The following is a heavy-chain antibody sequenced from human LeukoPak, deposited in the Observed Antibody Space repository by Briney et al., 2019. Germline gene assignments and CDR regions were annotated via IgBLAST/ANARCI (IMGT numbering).Heavy chain of an antibody. Sequence: GGSLRLSCAASGFTVSSNYMSWVRQAPGKGLEWVAVISFDGSRKYYADSVKGRFTISRDNSMNTLYLQMNSLRAEDTAVYYCASSGVVVAATHDAFDIWGQGTMVTVSS. D-gene: IGHD2-15*01. CDR3: ASSGVVVAATHDAFDI. CDR1: GFTVSSNY. J-gene: IGHJ3*02. V-gene: IGHV3-30*03. CDR2: ISFDGSRK.